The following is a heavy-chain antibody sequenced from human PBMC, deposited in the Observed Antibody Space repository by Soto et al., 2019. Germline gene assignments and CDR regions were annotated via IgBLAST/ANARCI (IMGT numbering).Heavy chain of an antibody. CDR3: ASATTTGDRANYYYYYGMDV. CDR2: IYYSGST. V-gene: IGHV4-31*03. Sequence: PSETLSLTCTVPGGSISSGGYYWSWIRQHPGKGLEWIGDIYYSGSTYYTPSLKSRVTISVDTSKNQFSLKLSSVTAADTAVYYCASATTTGDRANYYYYYGMDVWGQGTTVTVSS. J-gene: IGHJ6*02. CDR1: GGSISSGGYY.